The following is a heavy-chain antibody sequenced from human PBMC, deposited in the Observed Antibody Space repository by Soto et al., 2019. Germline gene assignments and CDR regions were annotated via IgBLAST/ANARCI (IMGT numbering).Heavy chain of an antibody. CDR1: GFTFSSYA. V-gene: IGHV3-23*01. Sequence: HPGGSLRLSCAASGFTFSSYAMTWVRQAPGRGLEWVSSISRSGGTIHYADSVKGRLIISRDNSKNTLYLQMNSLRAEDTAIYYCAKYYYDSGSFMDVWGKGTTVTVSS. J-gene: IGHJ6*03. D-gene: IGHD3-10*01. CDR3: AKYYYDSGSFMDV. CDR2: ISRSGGTI.